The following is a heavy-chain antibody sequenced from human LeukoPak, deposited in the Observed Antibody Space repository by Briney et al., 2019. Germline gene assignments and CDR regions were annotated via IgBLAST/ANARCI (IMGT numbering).Heavy chain of an antibody. J-gene: IGHJ3*01. CDR1: AFSFSKFA. V-gene: IGHV3-23*01. Sequence: PGGSLRLSCAASAFSFSKFALIWVRQAPGKGLEWVSAITANGGYTLYADAVKGRFTVSRDNSKNTLYLQINSLRPEDTAMYYCAKDPNGDYISAFDFWGQGTMVTVSS. CDR3: AKDPNGDYISAFDF. D-gene: IGHD4-17*01. CDR2: ITANGGYT.